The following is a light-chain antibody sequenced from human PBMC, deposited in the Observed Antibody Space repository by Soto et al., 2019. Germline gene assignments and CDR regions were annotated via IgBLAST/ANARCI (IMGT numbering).Light chain of an antibody. CDR3: SSYSTSSSVL. Sequence: QAVVTQPASVSGSPGQSITISCTGTSSDVGGHYYVSWFQQYPGKAPKLMIFDVSIRPSGVSHRFSGSKSGNTASLTISGLQAEDEADYYCSSYSTSSSVLFGGGTQLTVL. CDR1: SSDVGGHYY. CDR2: DVS. V-gene: IGLV2-14*03. J-gene: IGLJ2*01.